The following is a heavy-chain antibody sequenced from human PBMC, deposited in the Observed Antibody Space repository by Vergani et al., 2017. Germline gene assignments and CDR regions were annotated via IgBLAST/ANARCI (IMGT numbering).Heavy chain of an antibody. CDR2: TWYDGNNK. CDR3: ARDLRLLYNRFDP. J-gene: IGHJ5*02. CDR1: GFPFNQYG. Sequence: QVQLVESGGGVVQPGRSLRLSCAASGFPFNQYGIHWVRQAPGKGLEWVAVTWYDGNNKQYADSVKGRFTISRDNSKSTMYLQMNSLRDEDTGVYYCARDLRLLYNRFDPWGQGTLVTVSS. V-gene: IGHV3-33*01. D-gene: IGHD1-14*01.